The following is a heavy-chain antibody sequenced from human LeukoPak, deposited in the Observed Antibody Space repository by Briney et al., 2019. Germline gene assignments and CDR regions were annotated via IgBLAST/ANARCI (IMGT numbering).Heavy chain of an antibody. CDR1: GGSISSSDYY. CDR3: ARHTSGLDY. J-gene: IGHJ4*02. Sequence: SSETLSLTCTVSGGSISSSDYYWGWIRQPPGKGLEWIVTIYYSGSTYYNPSLKSRVTIFVDTSKNQFSLKLNSVTAADTAVYYCARHTSGLDYWGQGTLVTVSS. D-gene: IGHD6-19*01. V-gene: IGHV4-39*01. CDR2: IYYSGST.